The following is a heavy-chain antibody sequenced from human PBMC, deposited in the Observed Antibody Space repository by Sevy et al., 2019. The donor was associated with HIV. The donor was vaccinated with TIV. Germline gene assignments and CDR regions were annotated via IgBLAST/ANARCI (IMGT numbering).Heavy chain of an antibody. J-gene: IGHJ4*02. D-gene: IGHD6-13*01. Sequence: ASVKVSCKASGGTFSSYAISWVRQAPGQGLEWMGGIIPIFGKANYEQKFQGRVTITADESTSTAYMELSSLRSEDTAVYYCARGGQQQLVIDTFDYWGQGTLVTVSS. CDR2: IIPIFGKA. CDR3: ARGGQQQLVIDTFDY. CDR1: GGTFSSYA. V-gene: IGHV1-69*13.